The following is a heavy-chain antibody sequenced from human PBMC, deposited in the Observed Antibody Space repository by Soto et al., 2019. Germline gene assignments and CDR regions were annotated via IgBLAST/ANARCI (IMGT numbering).Heavy chain of an antibody. J-gene: IGHJ4*02. CDR2: INHSGST. CDR1: GGSFSGYY. CDR3: ARSGIAARPFDY. V-gene: IGHV4-34*01. D-gene: IGHD6-6*01. Sequence: QVQLQQWGAGLLKPSETLSLTCAVYGGSFSGYYWSWIRQPPGKGLEWIGEINHSGSTNYNPSLKRRVTISVDTSKNQFSLKLSSVTAADTAVYYCARSGIAARPFDYWGQGTLVTVSS.